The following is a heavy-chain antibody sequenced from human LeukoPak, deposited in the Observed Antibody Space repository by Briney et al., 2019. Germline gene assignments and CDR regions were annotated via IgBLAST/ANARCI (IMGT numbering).Heavy chain of an antibody. CDR1: GLTFSNYA. V-gene: IGHV3-30-3*01. J-gene: IGHJ4*02. CDR3: ARSQDSSSWYAAFDY. D-gene: IGHD6-13*01. Sequence: GGSLRLSCAASGLTFSNYAMHWVRQGPGKGLEWVAVISYDGSNKYYADSVKGRFTISRDNSKNTLYLQMNSLRAEDTAVYYCARSQDSSSWYAAFDYWGQGTLVTVSS. CDR2: ISYDGSNK.